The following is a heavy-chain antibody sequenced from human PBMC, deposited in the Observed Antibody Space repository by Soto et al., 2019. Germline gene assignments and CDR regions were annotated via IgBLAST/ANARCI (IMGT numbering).Heavy chain of an antibody. CDR1: GGSIRSGGYY. D-gene: IGHD3-22*01. J-gene: IGHJ3*02. CDR2: IYYSGST. V-gene: IGHV4-31*03. CDR3: ARNYDSSCYYYLSPNDAFDI. Sequence: QVQLQESGPGLVKPSQTLSLTCTVSGGSIRSGGYYLSWIRQHPGKCLEWFVYIYYSGSTYYNPALKSRVTISVDTSKNQFSLKLSSVTDADTAVYYCARNYDSSCYYYLSPNDAFDIWGQGTMVTVSS.